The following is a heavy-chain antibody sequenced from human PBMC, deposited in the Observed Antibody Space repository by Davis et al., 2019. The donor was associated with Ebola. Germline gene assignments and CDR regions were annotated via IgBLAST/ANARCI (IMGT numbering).Heavy chain of an antibody. CDR3: ARDRGPLGFDP. CDR1: GGSISSYY. CDR2: TYYSGST. V-gene: IGHV4-59*01. Sequence: SETLSLTCTVSGGSISSYYWSWIRQPPGKGLEWIGYTYYSGSTNYNPSLKSRVTISVDTSKNQFSLKLSSVTAADTAVYYCARDRGPLGFDPWGQGTLVTVSS. J-gene: IGHJ5*02. D-gene: IGHD3-10*01.